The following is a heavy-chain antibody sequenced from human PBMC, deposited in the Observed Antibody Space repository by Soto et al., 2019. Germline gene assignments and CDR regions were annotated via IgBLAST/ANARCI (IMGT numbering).Heavy chain of an antibody. J-gene: IGHJ4*02. Sequence: EVQLVESGGGLVQPGGSLRLSCAASGLTFSNYWMHWVRQDPGKGLVWVSHIHSDGSSTNYADSVKGRFTISRDNAKNTLYLQMHSLRGYDRAVYFCVIGRRGSSHFDYWGQGTLVTVSS. CDR3: VIGRRGSSHFDY. CDR2: IHSDGSST. CDR1: GLTFSNYW. D-gene: IGHD6-6*01. V-gene: IGHV3-74*01.